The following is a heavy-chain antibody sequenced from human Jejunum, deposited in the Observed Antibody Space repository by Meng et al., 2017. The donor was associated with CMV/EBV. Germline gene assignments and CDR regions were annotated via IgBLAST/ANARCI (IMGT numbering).Heavy chain of an antibody. CDR1: GYTFTNYG. CDR2: ISAYNGNT. V-gene: IGHV1-18*03. Sequence: QAQLVQSGGEVKEPGASLKVSCKASGYTFTNYGITWVRQAPGQGLEWMGWISAYNGNTNYAQTLQGRVTMTTDTSTSTAYMELRSLRSDDMAVYYCARVEVGITSGDYWGQGTLVTVSS. D-gene: IGHD1-26*01. J-gene: IGHJ4*02. CDR3: ARVEVGITSGDY.